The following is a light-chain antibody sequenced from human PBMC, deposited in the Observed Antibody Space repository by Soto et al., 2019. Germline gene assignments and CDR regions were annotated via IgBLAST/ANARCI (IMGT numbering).Light chain of an antibody. CDR1: SSDVGGYNY. CDR3: CSYAGSYTLV. J-gene: IGLJ2*01. V-gene: IGLV2-11*01. Sequence: QSALTQPRSVSGSPGQSVTISCTGTSSDVGGYNYVSWYQQHPGKAPKLMIYDVSKRPSGVPYRFSGSKSGNTASLTISGLQAEDEADYYCCSYAGSYTLVFGGGTQLTVL. CDR2: DVS.